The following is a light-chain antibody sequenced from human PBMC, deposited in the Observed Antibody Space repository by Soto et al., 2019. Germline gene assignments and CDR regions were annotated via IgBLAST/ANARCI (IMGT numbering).Light chain of an antibody. CDR1: QSVLYSSNNKNY. CDR3: QQYYSTPWT. V-gene: IGKV4-1*01. Sequence: DIVMTQSPDSLAVSLGERATINCKSSQSVLYSSNNKNYLAWYQQKPGQPPKLLISWASTRESGVPDRFSGSGSGKDFTRTISSLQAEDVAVYYCQQYYSTPWTFGQGTKVEIK. J-gene: IGKJ1*01. CDR2: WAS.